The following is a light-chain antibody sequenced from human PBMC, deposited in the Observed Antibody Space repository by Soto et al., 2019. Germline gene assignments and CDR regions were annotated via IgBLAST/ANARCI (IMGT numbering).Light chain of an antibody. CDR1: SSNIGSNY. CDR2: RNN. J-gene: IGLJ2*01. V-gene: IGLV1-47*01. Sequence: QSVLTQPPSASGTPGQRVTISCSGSSSNIGSNYVYWYHQLPGTAPKLVIYRNNQRPSGVPDRISGSKSGTSASLAISGLRSEDEADYYCAAWDGSLSGRVFGGGTKLTVL. CDR3: AAWDGSLSGRV.